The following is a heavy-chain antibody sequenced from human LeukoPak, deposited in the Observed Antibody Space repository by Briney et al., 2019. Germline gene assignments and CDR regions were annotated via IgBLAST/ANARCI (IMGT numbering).Heavy chain of an antibody. Sequence: PGGSLRLSCAASGFTVSSDYMTWVRQAPGKGLEWVSVIYTGGGTNYADSVKGRFTISRDNSKNTLYLQMHSLRVDDTAAYYCAREAAADPYYFEYWGQGTLVTVSS. CDR3: AREAAADPYYFEY. D-gene: IGHD6-13*01. CDR2: IYTGGGT. V-gene: IGHV3-66*01. J-gene: IGHJ4*02. CDR1: GFTVSSDY.